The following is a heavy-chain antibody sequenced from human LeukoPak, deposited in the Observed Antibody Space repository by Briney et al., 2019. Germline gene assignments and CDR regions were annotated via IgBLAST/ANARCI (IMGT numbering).Heavy chain of an antibody. CDR3: ARVQYQLLFEGNWFDP. V-gene: IGHV1-2*02. CDR2: INPNSGDT. CDR1: GYTFTGYY. D-gene: IGHD2-2*01. J-gene: IGHJ5*02. Sequence: ASVKVSCKASGYTFTGYYIHWVRQAPGQGLEWVGWINPNSGDTHYAQKFQGRVTMTRDTSFTTAYMDLNSLISDDTAVYYCARVQYQLLFEGNWFDPWGQGTLVTVSS.